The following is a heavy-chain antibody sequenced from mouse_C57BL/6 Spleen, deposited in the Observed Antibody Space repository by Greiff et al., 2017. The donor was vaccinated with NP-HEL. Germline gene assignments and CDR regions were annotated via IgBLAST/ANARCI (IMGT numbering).Heavy chain of an antibody. Sequence: VQLQQSGPELVKPGASVKISCKASGYAFSSSWMNWVKQRPGKGLEWIGRIYPGDGDTNYNGKFKGKATLTADKSSSTAYMQLSSLTSEDSAVYFCARGIPVVDFDYWGQGTTLTVSS. CDR3: ARGIPVVDFDY. V-gene: IGHV1-82*01. CDR2: IYPGDGDT. J-gene: IGHJ2*01. D-gene: IGHD1-1*01. CDR1: GYAFSSSW.